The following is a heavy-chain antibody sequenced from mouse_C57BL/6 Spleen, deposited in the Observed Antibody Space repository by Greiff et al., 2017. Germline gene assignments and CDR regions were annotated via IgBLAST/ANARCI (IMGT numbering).Heavy chain of an antibody. J-gene: IGHJ3*01. CDR2: IHPNSGST. Sequence: QVQLQQPGAELVKPGASVKLSCKASGYTFTSYWMHWVKQRPGQGLEWIGMIHPNSGSTNSNEKFKSKATLTVDKSSSTAYMQLSSLTSEDSAVYYCSRKGSTMVTPAWFAYWGQGTLVTVSA. CDR1: GYTFTSYW. V-gene: IGHV1-64*01. D-gene: IGHD2-2*01. CDR3: SRKGSTMVTPAWFAY.